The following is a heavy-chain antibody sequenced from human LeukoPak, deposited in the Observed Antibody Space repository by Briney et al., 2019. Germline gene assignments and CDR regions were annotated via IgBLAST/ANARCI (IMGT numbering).Heavy chain of an antibody. Sequence: PGGSLRLSCAASGFTFSSYSMNWVRQAPGKGLEWVSSISSSSSSYIYYADSVKGRFTISRDNAKNSLYLQMNSLRAEDTAVYYCARTEVVTATYADYWGQGTLVTVSS. CDR1: GFTFSSYS. CDR2: ISSSSSSYI. CDR3: ARTEVVTATYADY. D-gene: IGHD2-21*02. V-gene: IGHV3-21*01. J-gene: IGHJ4*02.